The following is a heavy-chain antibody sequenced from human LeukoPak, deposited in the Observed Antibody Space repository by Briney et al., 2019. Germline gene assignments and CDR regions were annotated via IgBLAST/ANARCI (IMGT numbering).Heavy chain of an antibody. D-gene: IGHD2-2*01. V-gene: IGHV1-69*05. CDR3: ARTGCSSTSCYPEDYYYYMDV. J-gene: IGHJ6*03. CDR2: IIPIFGTA. Sequence: ASVSVSCKASGGTFSSYAISWVRQAPGQGLEWMGGIIPIFGTANYAQTFQGRVTITTDESTSTAYMELSSLRSEDTAVYYCARTGCSSTSCYPEDYYYYMDVWGKGTTVTVSS. CDR1: GGTFSSYA.